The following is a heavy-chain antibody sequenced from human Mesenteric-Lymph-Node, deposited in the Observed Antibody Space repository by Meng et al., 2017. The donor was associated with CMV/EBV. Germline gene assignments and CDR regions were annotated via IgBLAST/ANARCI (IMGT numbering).Heavy chain of an antibody. D-gene: IGHD1/OR15-1a*01. Sequence: SCAASGFIVSDNYMSGVRQAPGKGLEWVAAIYSGGGTYYVDSVKGRFSISRDNSKNRLYLQMNRLRDEDTAVYYCARGREQQLGWFDPWGQGTLVTVSS. J-gene: IGHJ5*02. V-gene: IGHV3-53*01. CDR2: IYSGGGT. CDR3: ARGREQQLGWFDP. CDR1: GFIVSDNY.